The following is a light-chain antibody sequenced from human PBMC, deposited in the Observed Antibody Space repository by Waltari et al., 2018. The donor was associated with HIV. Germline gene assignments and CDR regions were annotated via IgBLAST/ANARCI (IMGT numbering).Light chain of an antibody. CDR1: RSNIGSNS. V-gene: IGLV1-44*01. CDR2: GNE. CDR3: SAVDDNLNAL. J-gene: IGLJ2*01. Sequence: QSVLIQPPSTSGTHGQRVTISCSGRRSNIGSNSVNWYQQFPGTAPKLIIFGNERRPARVPFLFSGSNSCTSAALGSNEPQPEDDADYSCSAVDDNLNALFGGGTKLTVL.